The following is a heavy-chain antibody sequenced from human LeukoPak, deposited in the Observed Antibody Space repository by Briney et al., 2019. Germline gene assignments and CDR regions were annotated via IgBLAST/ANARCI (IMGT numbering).Heavy chain of an antibody. Sequence: SVKVSCKASGGTFSSYAISWVRQAPGQGLEWMGRIIPILGIANYAQKFQGRVTITADKSTSTAYMELSSLKSEDTAVYYCASVDSSFPYWGQGTLVTVSS. CDR3: ASVDSSFPY. V-gene: IGHV1-69*04. CDR2: IIPILGIA. J-gene: IGHJ4*02. CDR1: GGTFSSYA. D-gene: IGHD6-6*01.